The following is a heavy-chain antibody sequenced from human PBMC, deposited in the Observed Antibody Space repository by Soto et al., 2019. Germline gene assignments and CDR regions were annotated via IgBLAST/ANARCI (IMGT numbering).Heavy chain of an antibody. CDR1: GYTFTSYA. CDR3: ARDRWHSSSFYVGLHPDY. J-gene: IGHJ4*02. CDR2: INAGNGNT. Sequence: ASVKVSCKASGYTFTSYAMHWVRQAPGQRLEWMGWINAGNGNTKYSQKFQGRVTITRDTSASTAYMELSSLRSEDTAVFYCARDRWHSSSFYVGLHPDYWGQGTLVTVSS. V-gene: IGHV1-3*01. D-gene: IGHD6-6*01.